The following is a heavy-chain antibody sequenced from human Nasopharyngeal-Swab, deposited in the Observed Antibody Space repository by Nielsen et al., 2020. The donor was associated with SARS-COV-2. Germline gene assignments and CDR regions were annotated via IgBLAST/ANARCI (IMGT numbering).Heavy chain of an antibody. CDR3: VRGRFCGGDCYSDPFDY. CDR2: ISGSSTDI. Sequence: GVLKISCAASGFSFSTYTMNWVRQAPGKGLEWVSSISGSSTDIFYADSVKGRFTISRDYAKNSLFLQVNGLRAEDTAVYYCVRGRFCGGDCYSDPFDYWGQGTLVTVSS. D-gene: IGHD2-21*02. V-gene: IGHV3-21*01. J-gene: IGHJ4*02. CDR1: GFSFSTYT.